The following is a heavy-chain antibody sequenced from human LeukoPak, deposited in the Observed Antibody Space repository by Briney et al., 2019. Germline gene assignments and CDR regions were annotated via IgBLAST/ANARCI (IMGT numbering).Heavy chain of an antibody. CDR1: GFTFTNAW. Sequence: GGSLRLSCAASGFTFTNAWMSWVRQAPGKGLEWVAVISYDGSNKYYADSVKGRFTISRDNSKNTLYLQMNNLRAEDTAVYYCARALGRYCSSTSCYLDYWGQGTLVTVSS. V-gene: IGHV3-30-3*01. CDR2: ISYDGSNK. J-gene: IGHJ4*02. CDR3: ARALGRYCSSTSCYLDY. D-gene: IGHD2-2*01.